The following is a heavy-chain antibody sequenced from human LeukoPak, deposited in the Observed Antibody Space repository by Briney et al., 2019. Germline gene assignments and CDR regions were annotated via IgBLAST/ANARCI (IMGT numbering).Heavy chain of an antibody. D-gene: IGHD1-26*01. CDR2: IYYSGST. CDR1: GGSISSYY. J-gene: IGHJ3*02. V-gene: IGHV4-59*01. Sequence: SETLSLTCTVSGGSISSYYWSWIRRPPGKGLEWIGYIYYSGSTNYNPSLKSRVTISVDTSKNQFSLKLSSVTAADTAVYYCARGQWELLFDIWGQGTMVTVSS. CDR3: ARGQWELLFDI.